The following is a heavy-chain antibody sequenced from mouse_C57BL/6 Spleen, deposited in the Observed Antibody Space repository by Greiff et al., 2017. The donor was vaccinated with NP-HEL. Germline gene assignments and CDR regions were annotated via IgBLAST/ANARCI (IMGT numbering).Heavy chain of an antibody. J-gene: IGHJ3*01. CDR2: IWRGGST. Sequence: QVQLQQSGPGLVQPSQSLSITCTVSGFSLTSYGVHWVRQSPGKGLEWLGVIWRGGSTDYNAAFMSRLSITKDNSKSQVFFKMNSLQADDTAIYYSAKNYNGPGAWFAYWGQGTLVTVSA. V-gene: IGHV2-5*01. D-gene: IGHD1-3*01. CDR1: GFSLTSYG. CDR3: AKNYNGPGAWFAY.